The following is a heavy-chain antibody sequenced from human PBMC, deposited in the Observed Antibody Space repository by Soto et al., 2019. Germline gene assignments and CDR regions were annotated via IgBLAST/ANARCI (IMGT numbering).Heavy chain of an antibody. D-gene: IGHD2-15*01. CDR3: ARGGEEYCSGGSCYDWFDP. J-gene: IGHJ5*02. Sequence: ESGGGVVQPGRSLRLSCAASGFTFSRYGMHWVRKAPGKGLEWVAVISYDGSYKYHADSVKGRFTISRDNSKNTLYLQMNSLRGEDTAVFYCARGGEEYCSGGSCYDWFDPWGQGTLVTVSS. CDR1: GFTFSRYG. V-gene: IGHV3-30*03. CDR2: ISYDGSYK.